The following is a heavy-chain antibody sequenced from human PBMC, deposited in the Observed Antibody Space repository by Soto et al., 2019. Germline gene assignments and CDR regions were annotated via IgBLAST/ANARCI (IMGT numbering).Heavy chain of an antibody. Sequence: ASVKVSCKASGYTFTSYDINWVRQATGQGLEWMGWMNPNSGNTGYAQKFQGRVTMTRNTSISTAYMELSSLRSEDTAVYYCARGLGYCSSTSCYYHYYYMDVWGKGTTVTVSS. J-gene: IGHJ6*03. CDR2: MNPNSGNT. V-gene: IGHV1-8*01. CDR3: ARGLGYCSSTSCYYHYYYMDV. D-gene: IGHD2-2*03. CDR1: GYTFTSYD.